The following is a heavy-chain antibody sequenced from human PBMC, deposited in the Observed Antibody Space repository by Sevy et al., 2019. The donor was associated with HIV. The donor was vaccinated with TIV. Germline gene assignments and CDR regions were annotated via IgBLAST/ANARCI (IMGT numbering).Heavy chain of an antibody. D-gene: IGHD5-18*01. V-gene: IGHV3-33*01. CDR3: AREKVDTSMIFVEYYGMDV. CDR1: GFSFSSYD. CDR2: IRYDGSNK. Sequence: GGSLRLSCAASGFSFSSYDMHWVRQAPGMGLEWVAVIRYDGSNKHYGDSVKGRFTISRDNSKNALYLQMSSLRAKDTAVYYCAREKVDTSMIFVEYYGMDVWGQGTTVTVSS. J-gene: IGHJ6*02.